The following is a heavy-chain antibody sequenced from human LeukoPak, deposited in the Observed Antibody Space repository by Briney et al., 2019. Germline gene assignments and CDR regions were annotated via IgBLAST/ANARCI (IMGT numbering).Heavy chain of an antibody. V-gene: IGHV3-21*01. J-gene: IGHJ4*02. CDR1: GFAFSTYS. Sequence: GGSLRLSCAASGFAFSTYSINWVRQGPGKGLEWVSSISSSSIYIYYADSVKGRFTISRDNAKNSLYLQMNSLRDEDTAVYYCARDSSGTYWGQGTLVTVSS. D-gene: IGHD3-22*01. CDR2: ISSSSIYI. CDR3: ARDSSGTY.